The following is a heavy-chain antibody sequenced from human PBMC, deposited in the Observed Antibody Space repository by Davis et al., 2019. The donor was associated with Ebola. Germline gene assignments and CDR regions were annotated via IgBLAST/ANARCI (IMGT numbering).Heavy chain of an antibody. J-gene: IGHJ4*02. CDR1: GYTFTSSA. CDR3: ARALGIAALDY. CDR2: INAGNGNT. V-gene: IGHV1-3*01. D-gene: IGHD6-13*01. Sequence: ASVQVSCKASGYTFTSSAMHWVRQAPGQRLAWMGWINAGNGNTKYSQKFQGRVTITRDTSTSTVYMELSSLRSEDTAVYYCARALGIAALDYWGQGTLVTVSA.